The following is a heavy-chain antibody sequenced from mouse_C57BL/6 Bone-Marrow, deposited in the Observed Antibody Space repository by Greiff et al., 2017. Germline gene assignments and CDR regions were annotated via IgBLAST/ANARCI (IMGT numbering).Heavy chain of an antibody. CDR3: ARSYYYGSSYDYFDY. D-gene: IGHD1-1*01. J-gene: IGHJ2*01. CDR2: IYPSDSET. Sequence: QVQLQQPGAELVRPGSSVKLSCKASGYTFTSYWMDWVKQRPGQGLEWIGNIYPSDSETHYNQKFKDKATLTGDKSSSTAYMQLSSLTSKDSAVYYYARSYYYGSSYDYFDYWGQGTTLTVSS. V-gene: IGHV1-61*01. CDR1: GYTFTSYW.